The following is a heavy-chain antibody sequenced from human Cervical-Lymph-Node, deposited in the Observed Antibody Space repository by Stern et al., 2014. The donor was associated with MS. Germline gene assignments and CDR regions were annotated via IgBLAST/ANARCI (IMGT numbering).Heavy chain of an antibody. V-gene: IGHV1-46*01. CDR2: INPSGGST. CDR3: ARDTTGGDSSGYYFDY. D-gene: IGHD3-22*01. Sequence: QVQLGQSGAEVKKPGASVKVSCKASGYTFTSYYMHWVRQAPGQGLEWMGIINPSGGSTSYAQKFQGRVTMTRDTSTSTVYMELSSLRSEDTAVYYCARDTTGGDSSGYYFDYWGQGTLVTVSS. J-gene: IGHJ4*02. CDR1: GYTFTSYY.